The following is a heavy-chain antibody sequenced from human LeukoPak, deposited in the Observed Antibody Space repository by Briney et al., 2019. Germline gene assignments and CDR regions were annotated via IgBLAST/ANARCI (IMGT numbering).Heavy chain of an antibody. CDR2: INHSGST. CDR1: GVSFSGYY. J-gene: IGHJ4*02. D-gene: IGHD6-19*01. V-gene: IGHV4-34*01. CDR3: ARRGTIAVAGSIHFDY. Sequence: SETLSLTCAVYGVSFSGYYWSWIRQPPGKGLEWIGEINHSGSTNYNPSLKSRVTISVDTSKNHFSLKLSSVTAADTGVYYCARRGTIAVAGSIHFDYWGQGTLVTVSS.